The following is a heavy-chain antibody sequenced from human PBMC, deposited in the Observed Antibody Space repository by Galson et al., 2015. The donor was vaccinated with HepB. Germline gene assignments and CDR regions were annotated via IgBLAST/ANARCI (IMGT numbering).Heavy chain of an antibody. J-gene: IGHJ6*02. CDR2: FDPEDGET. Sequence: SVKVSCKVSGYTLTELSMHWVRQAPGKGLEWMGGFDPEDGETIYAQKFQGRVTMTEDTSTDTAYMELSSLRSEDTAVYYCATDRGYYDILTGYPRGFGMDVWGQGTTVTVSS. D-gene: IGHD3-9*01. V-gene: IGHV1-24*01. CDR3: ATDRGYYDILTGYPRGFGMDV. CDR1: GYTLTELS.